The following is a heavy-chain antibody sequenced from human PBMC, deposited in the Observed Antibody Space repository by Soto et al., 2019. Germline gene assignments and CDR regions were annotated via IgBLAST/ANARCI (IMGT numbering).Heavy chain of an antibody. D-gene: IGHD6-19*01. Sequence: AGGSLRLSCAASGFTFRSYGMHWVRQAPGKGLEWVAVISYDGGIKYYVDSVKGRFTISRDNSKNTLYLQMNSLRTEDTAVYYCAKGLIAMDYYYGMDVWGQGTTVTVSS. J-gene: IGHJ6*02. V-gene: IGHV3-30*18. CDR1: GFTFRSYG. CDR3: AKGLIAMDYYYGMDV. CDR2: ISYDGGIK.